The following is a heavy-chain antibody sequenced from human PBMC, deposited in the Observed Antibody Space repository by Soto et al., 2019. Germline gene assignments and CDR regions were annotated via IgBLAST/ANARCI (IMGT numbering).Heavy chain of an antibody. CDR2: ISAYNGNT. CDR1: GYTFTTYG. J-gene: IGHJ4*02. D-gene: IGHD2-15*01. CDR3: ARDSVYCSGDSCYPFDY. Sequence: QVQLVQSGAEVKKPGASVKVSCKASGYTFTTYGISWVRQAPGQGLEWMRWISAYNGNTNSAQKLQGRVTMTTDTSTSTAYMELRSLRSDDTAVYYCARDSVYCSGDSCYPFDYWGQGTLVTVSS. V-gene: IGHV1-18*01.